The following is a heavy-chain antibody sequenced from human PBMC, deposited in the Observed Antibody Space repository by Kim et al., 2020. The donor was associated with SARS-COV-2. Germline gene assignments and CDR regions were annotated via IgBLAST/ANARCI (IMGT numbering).Heavy chain of an antibody. CDR2: IYYSGST. CDR1: GGSISSSSYY. CDR3: ARLGRVTACDY. V-gene: IGHV4-39*01. Sequence: SETLSLTCTVSGGSISSSSYYWGWIRQPPGKGLEWIGSIYYSGSTYYNPSLKSRVTISVDTSKNQFSLKLSSVTAADTAVYYCARLGRVTACDYWGQGTL. D-gene: IGHD2-21*02. J-gene: IGHJ4*02.